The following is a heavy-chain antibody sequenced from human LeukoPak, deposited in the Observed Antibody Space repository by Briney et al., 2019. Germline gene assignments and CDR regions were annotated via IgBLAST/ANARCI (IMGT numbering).Heavy chain of an antibody. V-gene: IGHV3-23*01. CDR3: ARGRVPAATTSAFDY. J-gene: IGHJ4*02. CDR2: ISGSGGST. D-gene: IGHD2-2*01. CDR1: GFTFSSYA. Sequence: GGSLRLSCAASGFTFSSYAVSWVRQAPGKGLEWVSAISGSGGSTYYADSVKGRFTISRDNSKNTLYLQMNSLRAEDTAVYYCARGRVPAATTSAFDYWGQGTLVTVSS.